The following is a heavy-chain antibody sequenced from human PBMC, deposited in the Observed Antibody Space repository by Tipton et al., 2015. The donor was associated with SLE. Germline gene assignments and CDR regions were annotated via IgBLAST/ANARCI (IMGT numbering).Heavy chain of an antibody. D-gene: IGHD6-19*01. J-gene: IGHJ3*02. Sequence: TLSLTCTVSGGSISSYYWSWIRQPPGKGLEWIGYIYYSGSTNYNPSLKSRVTMSVDTSKNQFSLKLSSVTAADTAVYYCARTDIAVAGTRGAFDIWGQGTMVTVSS. CDR1: GGSISSYY. CDR3: ARTDIAVAGTRGAFDI. CDR2: IYYSGST. V-gene: IGHV4-59*08.